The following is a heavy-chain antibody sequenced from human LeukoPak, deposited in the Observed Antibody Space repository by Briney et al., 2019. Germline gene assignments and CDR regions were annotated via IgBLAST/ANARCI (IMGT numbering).Heavy chain of an antibody. CDR1: GGSFSGYY. Sequence: PSETLSLTCAVYGGSFSGYYWSWIRQPPGKGLEWIGEINHSGSTNYNPSLKSRVTISVDTSKNQFSLKLSSVTAADTAVYYCARGSQMFTMVRDVDYWGQGTLVTVSS. CDR3: ARGSQMFTMVRDVDY. V-gene: IGHV4-34*01. CDR2: INHSGST. J-gene: IGHJ4*02. D-gene: IGHD3-10*01.